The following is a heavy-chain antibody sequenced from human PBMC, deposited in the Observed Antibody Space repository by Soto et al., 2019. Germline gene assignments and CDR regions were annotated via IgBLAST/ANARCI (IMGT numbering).Heavy chain of an antibody. CDR3: ARAGWYRFDY. J-gene: IGHJ4*02. V-gene: IGHV3-74*01. CDR2: INSDGSTT. D-gene: IGHD2-15*01. CDR1: GFTFGSYW. Sequence: EVQLVESGGALVQPGGSLRLSCAASGFTFGSYWMHWVRQAPGKGLVWVSRINSDGSTTNYGDSVKGRFTISRDNAKTPLYLHMNSLRAEDTAVYYCARAGWYRFDYWGQGTLLTVSS.